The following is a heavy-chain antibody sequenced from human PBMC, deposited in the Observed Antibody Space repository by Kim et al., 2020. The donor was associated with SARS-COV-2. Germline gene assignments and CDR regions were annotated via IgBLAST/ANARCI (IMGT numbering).Heavy chain of an antibody. CDR1: GGTFSSYA. V-gene: IGHV1-69*06. D-gene: IGHD2-21*02. Sequence: SVKVSCKASGGTFSSYAISWVRQAPGQGLEWMGGIIPIFGTANYAQKFQGRVTITADKSTSTAYMELSSLRSEDTAVYYCARGRCGGDCHHRGPYYYGMDVWGQGTTVTVSS. CDR2: IIPIFGTA. CDR3: ARGRCGGDCHHRGPYYYGMDV. J-gene: IGHJ6*02.